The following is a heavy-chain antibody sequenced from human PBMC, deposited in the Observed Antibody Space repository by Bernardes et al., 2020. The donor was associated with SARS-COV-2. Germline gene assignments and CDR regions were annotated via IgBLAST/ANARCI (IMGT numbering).Heavy chain of an antibody. CDR3: AKETTVSNTLDH. Sequence: GGSLRLSCAASGFTFSIYAMSWVRQAPGKGLEWVSAISDGGDYTYYADSVKGRFTISRDNSKNTLYLQINSLRAEDTAVYFCAKETTVSNTLDHWGQGTLVTVSS. V-gene: IGHV3-23*01. D-gene: IGHD4-17*01. CDR2: ISDGGDYT. J-gene: IGHJ4*02. CDR1: GFTFSIYA.